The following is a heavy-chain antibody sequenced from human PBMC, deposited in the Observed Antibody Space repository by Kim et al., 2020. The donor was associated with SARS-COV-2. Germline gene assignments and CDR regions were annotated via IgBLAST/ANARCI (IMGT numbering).Heavy chain of an antibody. D-gene: IGHD3-9*01. J-gene: IGHJ3*02. CDR3: ARLYYDILTGYATGDAFDI. CDR1: GYTFTSCY. CDR2: INPSGVST. V-gene: IGHV1-46*01. Sequence: ASVKVPCKASGYTFTSCYMHWVRQAPGQGLEWMGIINPSGVSTSYAQKFQGRVTMTRDTSTSTVYMELSSLRSEDTAVYYCARLYYDILTGYATGDAFDIWGQWTMVTVSS.